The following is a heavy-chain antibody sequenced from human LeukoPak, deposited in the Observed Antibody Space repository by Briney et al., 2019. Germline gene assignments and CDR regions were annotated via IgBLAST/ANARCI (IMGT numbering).Heavy chain of an antibody. V-gene: IGHV4-61*02. CDR2: IYSSGGT. CDR1: GGSISTTSYY. CDR3: ARGARDYMDV. Sequence: SQTLSLTCTVSGGSISTTSYYWSWIRQPPGKELECIGRIYSSGGTDYNPSLKSRVTISLDTSKNQFSLKLSSVTAADTAVYYCARGARDYMDVWGKGTTVTISS. J-gene: IGHJ6*03.